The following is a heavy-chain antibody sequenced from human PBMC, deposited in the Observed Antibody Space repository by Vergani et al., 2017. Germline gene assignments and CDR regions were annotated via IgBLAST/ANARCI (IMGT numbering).Heavy chain of an antibody. CDR1: GYTFTGYY. CDR2: INPNSGGT. V-gene: IGHV1-2*02. CDR3: ARDRAVAGTAYYYYGMDV. D-gene: IGHD6-19*01. J-gene: IGHJ6*02. Sequence: QVQLVQSGAEVKKPGASVKVSCKASGYTFTGYYMHWVRQAPGQGLEWMGWINPNSGGTNYAQKFQGRVTMTWDTSISTAYMELSRLRSDDTAVYYCARDRAVAGTAYYYYGMDVWGQGTTVTVSS.